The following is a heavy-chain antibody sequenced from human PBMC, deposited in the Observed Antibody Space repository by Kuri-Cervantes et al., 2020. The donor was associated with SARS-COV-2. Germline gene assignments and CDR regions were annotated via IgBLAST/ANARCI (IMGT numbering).Heavy chain of an antibody. D-gene: IGHD3-3*01. CDR2: INSDGSST. J-gene: IGHJ6*02. Sequence: GGSLRLSCAASGFTFSSYWMHWVRQAPGKGLVWVSRINSDGSSTSYADSVKGRFTISRDNAKNTLYLQMNSLRAEDTAVYYCARVWRGELYYYYGMDVWGQGTTVTVSS. V-gene: IGHV3-74*01. CDR3: ARVWRGELYYYYGMDV. CDR1: GFTFSSYW.